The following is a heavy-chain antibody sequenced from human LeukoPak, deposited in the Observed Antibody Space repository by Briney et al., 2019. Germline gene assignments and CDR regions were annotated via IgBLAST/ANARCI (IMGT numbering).Heavy chain of an antibody. CDR2: ISSNSSYI. CDR3: ARDGEYSSSGDY. V-gene: IGHV3-21*01. CDR1: GFTFSSYS. J-gene: IGHJ4*02. Sequence: GGSLRLSCAASGFTFSSYSMNWVRQAPAKGLEWVSSISSNSSYIYYADSVKGRFTIPRDNAKNSLYLQMNSLRAEDTAVYYCARDGEYSSSGDYWGQGTLVTVSS. D-gene: IGHD6-13*01.